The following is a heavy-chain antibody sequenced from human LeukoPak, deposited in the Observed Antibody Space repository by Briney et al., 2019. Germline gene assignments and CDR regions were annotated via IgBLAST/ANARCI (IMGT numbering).Heavy chain of an antibody. CDR3: ARSIGSSSWNNVDY. D-gene: IGHD6-13*01. Sequence: ASVKVSCKASGYTFTSYGISWVRQAPGQGLEWMGWISAYNGNTNYAQKLQGRVTMTTDTSTSTAYMQLRSLRSDDTAVYYSARSIGSSSWNNVDYWGQGTLVTVSS. J-gene: IGHJ4*02. CDR1: GYTFTSYG. V-gene: IGHV1-18*01. CDR2: ISAYNGNT.